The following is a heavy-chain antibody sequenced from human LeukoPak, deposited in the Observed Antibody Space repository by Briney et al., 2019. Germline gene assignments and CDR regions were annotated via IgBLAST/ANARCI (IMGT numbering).Heavy chain of an antibody. J-gene: IGHJ4*02. CDR1: GGTFSSYA. CDR3: AGTYYDSSGSSYTPFDC. Sequence: SVKVSCKASGGTFSSYAISWVRQAPGQGLEWMGGIIPIFGTANYAQKFQGRVTITTDESTSTAYMELSSLRSEDTAVYYCAGTYYDSSGSSYTPFDCCGQGTLVTVSS. V-gene: IGHV1-69*05. D-gene: IGHD3-22*01. CDR2: IIPIFGTA.